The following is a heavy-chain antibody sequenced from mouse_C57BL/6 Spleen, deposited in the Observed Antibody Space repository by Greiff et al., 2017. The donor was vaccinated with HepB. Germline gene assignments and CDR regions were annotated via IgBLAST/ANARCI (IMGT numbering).Heavy chain of an antibody. V-gene: IGHV5-4*01. CDR3: ARDRGWLLQGWFAY. CDR2: ISDGGSYT. Sequence: DVHLVESGGGLVKPGGSLKLSCAASGFTFSSYAMSWVRQTPEKRLEWVATISDGGSYTYYPDNVKGRFTISRDNAKNNLYLQMSHLKSEDTAMYYCARDRGWLLQGWFAYWGQGTLVTVSA. CDR1: GFTFSSYA. D-gene: IGHD2-3*01. J-gene: IGHJ3*01.